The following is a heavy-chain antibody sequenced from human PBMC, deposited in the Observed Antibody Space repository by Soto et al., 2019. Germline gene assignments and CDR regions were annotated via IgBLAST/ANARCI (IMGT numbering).Heavy chain of an antibody. V-gene: IGHV4-59*01. Sequence: SDTLSLTCTVSGVSISDYYWSWIRQPPGKGLEWIGYIHYSGSTDYNPSLKSRVTISVDTSKNQFSLKLSSVTAADTAVYYCARVRVVPAAIGYYYYMDVWGKGTTVTVSS. CDR3: ARVRVVPAAIGYYYYMDV. CDR1: GVSISDYY. J-gene: IGHJ6*03. CDR2: IHYSGST. D-gene: IGHD2-2*01.